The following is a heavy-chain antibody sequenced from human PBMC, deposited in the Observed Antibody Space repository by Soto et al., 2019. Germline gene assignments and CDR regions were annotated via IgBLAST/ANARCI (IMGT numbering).Heavy chain of an antibody. V-gene: IGHV1-18*01. J-gene: IGHJ3*02. CDR1: GYTFTIYG. CDR2: ISAYNGNT. CDR3: ASLDYYDSSAPHAFDI. Sequence: ASVKVSCKASGYTFTIYGIIWVRQAPGQGLEWMGWISAYNGNTNYAQKLQGRVTMTTDTSTSTAYMELRSLRSDDTAVYYCASLDYYDSSAPHAFDIWGQGTMVTVSS. D-gene: IGHD3-22*01.